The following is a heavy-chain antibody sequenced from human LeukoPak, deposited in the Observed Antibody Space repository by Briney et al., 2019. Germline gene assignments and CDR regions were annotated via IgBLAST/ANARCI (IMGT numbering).Heavy chain of an antibody. Sequence: SQTLSLTCTVSGGSISSGDYYWSWIRQPPGKGLEWIWYIYYSGSTYYNPSLKSRVTISVDTSKNQFSLKLSSVTAADTAVYYCARVDSSGYLFDYWGQGTLVTVSS. J-gene: IGHJ4*02. CDR3: ARVDSSGYLFDY. D-gene: IGHD3-22*01. CDR1: GGSISSGDYY. CDR2: IYYSGST. V-gene: IGHV4-30-4*01.